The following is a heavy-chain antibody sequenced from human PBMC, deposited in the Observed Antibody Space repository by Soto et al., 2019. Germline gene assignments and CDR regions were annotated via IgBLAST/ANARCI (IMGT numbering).Heavy chain of an antibody. V-gene: IGHV4-39*01. D-gene: IGHD1-26*01. CDR2: IYYSGST. CDR1: GGSISSSSYY. J-gene: IGHJ6*02. Sequence: PSETLPLTCTVSGGSISSSSYYLGWVRQPPGKGLEWIGSIYYSGSTYYNPSLKSRVTISVDTSKNQFSLKLSSVTAADTAVYYCARISGSYYYGMDVWGQGTTVT. CDR3: ARISGSYYYGMDV.